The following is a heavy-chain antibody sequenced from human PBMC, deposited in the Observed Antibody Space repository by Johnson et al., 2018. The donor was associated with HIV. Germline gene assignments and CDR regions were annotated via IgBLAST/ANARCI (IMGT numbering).Heavy chain of an antibody. V-gene: IGHV3-7*01. Sequence: VQLVESGGGVVQPGTSLRLSCAASGFSFSSYWMSCVRQAPGKGLEWVANIKQDGSEKFYVDSVKGRFTVSRDNAKNSLYLQMNSLRLEDTAVYFCARDVDTGGDTGALDIWGQGTMVTVSS. CDR2: IKQDGSEK. J-gene: IGHJ3*02. D-gene: IGHD1-26*01. CDR1: GFSFSSYW. CDR3: ARDVDTGGDTGALDI.